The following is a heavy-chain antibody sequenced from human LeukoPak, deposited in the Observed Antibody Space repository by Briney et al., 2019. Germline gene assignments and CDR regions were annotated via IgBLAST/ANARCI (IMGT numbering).Heavy chain of an antibody. Sequence: SETLSLTCTVSGGSISSGGYYWGWIRQPPGKGLEWIGSIFYSGRTYYNPSLKSRVTISVDTSKNQFSLKVTSVTAAGTAVYYCARDPYGVEGKNYFDYWGQGTLVTVSS. J-gene: IGHJ4*02. CDR1: GGSISSGGYY. V-gene: IGHV4-39*07. CDR2: IFYSGRT. D-gene: IGHD4-17*01. CDR3: ARDPYGVEGKNYFDY.